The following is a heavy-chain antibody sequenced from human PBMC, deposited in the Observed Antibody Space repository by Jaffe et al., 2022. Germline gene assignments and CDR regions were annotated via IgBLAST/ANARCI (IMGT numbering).Heavy chain of an antibody. D-gene: IGHD2-15*01. V-gene: IGHV3-21*01. Sequence: EVQLVESGGGLVKPGGSLRLSCAASGFTFSSYSMNWVRQAPGKGLEWVSSISSSSSYIYYADSVKGRFTISRDNAKNSLYLQMNSLRAEDTAVYYCARDGGLRYCSGGSCSPFDYWGQGTLVTVSS. J-gene: IGHJ4*02. CDR1: GFTFSSYS. CDR3: ARDGGLRYCSGGSCSPFDY. CDR2: ISSSSSYI.